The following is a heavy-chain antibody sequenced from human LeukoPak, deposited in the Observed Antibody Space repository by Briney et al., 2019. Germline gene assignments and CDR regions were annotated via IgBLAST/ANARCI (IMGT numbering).Heavy chain of an antibody. CDR2: ISGSRSNI. V-gene: IGHV3-21*01. Sequence: PGGSLRLSCAASGFTFNNYAMSWVRQAPGKGLEWVSSISGSRSNIYYADSVKGRFTISRDNAKNSLYLQMSSLRVEDTAVYFCARGMIGRHYYGMDVWGQGTTVTVSS. CDR1: GFTFNNYA. J-gene: IGHJ6*02. CDR3: ARGMIGRHYYGMDV. D-gene: IGHD3-16*01.